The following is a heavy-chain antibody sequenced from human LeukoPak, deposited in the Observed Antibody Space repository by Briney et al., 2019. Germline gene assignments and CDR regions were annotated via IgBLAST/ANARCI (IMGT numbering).Heavy chain of an antibody. CDR2: TSSNGGST. J-gene: IGHJ4*02. CDR1: GFTFSSYA. CDR3: ARDPLLDY. Sequence: QPGGSLRLSCAASGFTFSSYAMHWVRQAPGKGLEYVSATSSNGGSTYYANSVKGRFTISRDNSKNTLYLQMGSLRAEDMAVYYCARDPLLDYWGQGTLVTVSS. V-gene: IGHV3-64*01.